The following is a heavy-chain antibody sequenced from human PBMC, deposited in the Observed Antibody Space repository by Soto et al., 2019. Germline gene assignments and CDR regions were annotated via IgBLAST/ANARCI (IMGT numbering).Heavy chain of an antibody. J-gene: IGHJ4*02. V-gene: IGHV4-31*03. D-gene: IGHD4-17*01. Sequence: SETLSLTCTVSGGSISSGGYYWSWIRQHPGKGLEWIGYIYYSGSTYYNPSLKSRVTISVDTSKNQFSLKLSSVTAADTAVYYCASPPRATVTDNIFDYWGQGTLVTVSS. CDR2: IYYSGST. CDR1: GGSISSGGYY. CDR3: ASPPRATVTDNIFDY.